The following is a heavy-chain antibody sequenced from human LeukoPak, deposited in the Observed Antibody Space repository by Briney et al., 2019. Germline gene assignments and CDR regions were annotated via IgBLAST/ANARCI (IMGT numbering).Heavy chain of an antibody. J-gene: IGHJ3*02. CDR1: GFTFLTYA. Sequence: GGSLRLSCAASGFTFLTYAMSWVRQAPGKGLQWVSVIRDSGASTYYTDSVKGRFTIARDNSKNTLYLQMNSLRAEDTAVYYCAKAGRSGWYPGWPFDIWGQGTMVTVSS. V-gene: IGHV3-23*01. D-gene: IGHD6-19*01. CDR3: AKAGRSGWYPGWPFDI. CDR2: IRDSGAST.